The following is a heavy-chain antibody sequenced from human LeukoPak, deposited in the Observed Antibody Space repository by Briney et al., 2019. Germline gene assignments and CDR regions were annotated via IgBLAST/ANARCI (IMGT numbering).Heavy chain of an antibody. CDR3: AAGSYYVNYYYYYMDV. D-gene: IGHD1-26*01. J-gene: IGHJ6*03. Sequence: PGGSLRLSCAASGFTFSSYGMSWVRQAPGKGLEWVSAISGSGGSTYYADSVKGRFTISRDNSKNTLYLQMNSLRAEDTAVYYCAAGSYYVNYYYYYMDVWGKGTTVTISS. V-gene: IGHV3-23*01. CDR2: ISGSGGST. CDR1: GFTFSSYG.